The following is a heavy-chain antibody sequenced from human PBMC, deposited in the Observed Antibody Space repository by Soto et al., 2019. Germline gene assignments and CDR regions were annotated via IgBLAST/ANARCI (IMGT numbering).Heavy chain of an antibody. Sequence: ASVKVSCKASGYTFTSYGISWVRQAPGQGLEWMGWISAYNGNTNYAQKLQGRVTMTTDTSTSTAYMELRSLRSDDTAVYYCAREPRFLEWLLPPTDDSFDIRGQGTMVT. CDR2: ISAYNGNT. J-gene: IGHJ3*02. CDR3: AREPRFLEWLLPPTDDSFDI. CDR1: GYTFTSYG. D-gene: IGHD3-3*01. V-gene: IGHV1-18*01.